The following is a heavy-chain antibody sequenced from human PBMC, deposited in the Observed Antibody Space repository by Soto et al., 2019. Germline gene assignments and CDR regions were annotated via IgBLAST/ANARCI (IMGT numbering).Heavy chain of an antibody. V-gene: IGHV1-69*02. CDR3: AMEYCSSTSCYRDY. Sequence: QVQLVQSGAEVKKPGSSVQVSCKASGGTFSSYTISWVRQAPGQGLEWLGRIIPILGIANYAQKFQGRVTITADKSTSTAYMELSSLRYEDTAVYYCAMEYCSSTSCYRDYWGQGTLVTVSS. D-gene: IGHD2-2*02. CDR2: IIPILGIA. J-gene: IGHJ4*02. CDR1: GGTFSSYT.